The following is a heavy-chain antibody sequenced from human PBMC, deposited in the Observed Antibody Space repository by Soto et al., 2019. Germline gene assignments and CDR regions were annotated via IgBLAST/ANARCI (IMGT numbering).Heavy chain of an antibody. CDR2: ISGSESRT. Sequence: EVQLLESGGGVVQPGGSLRLSCAASGFTFSTYAMSWVRQAPGKGLEWVSTISGSESRTYSADSVKGRFTISRDNSRNTLFLQMNSLRAEDTAVYYCAKVRVGYISPSWGYWGQGVLVTVSS. V-gene: IGHV3-23*01. CDR1: GFTFSTYA. CDR3: AKVRVGYISPSWGY. J-gene: IGHJ4*02. D-gene: IGHD6-6*01.